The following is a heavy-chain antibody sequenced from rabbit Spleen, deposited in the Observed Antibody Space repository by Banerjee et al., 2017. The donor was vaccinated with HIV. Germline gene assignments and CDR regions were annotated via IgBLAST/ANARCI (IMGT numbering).Heavy chain of an antibody. CDR2: IDPLFGST. J-gene: IGHJ4*01. Sequence: QELLVESGGGLVQPGGSLKLSCKASGFDFSSYGVSWVRQPPGKGLEWIGYIDPLFGSTYYANWVNGRFSISREHTQNPVYLQVNSLTAADTATYFCVRDQAGYAGFGPFYFNLWGPGTLVTVS. D-gene: IGHD4-2*01. V-gene: IGHV1S47*01. CDR1: GFDFSSYG. CDR3: VRDQAGYAGFGPFYFNL.